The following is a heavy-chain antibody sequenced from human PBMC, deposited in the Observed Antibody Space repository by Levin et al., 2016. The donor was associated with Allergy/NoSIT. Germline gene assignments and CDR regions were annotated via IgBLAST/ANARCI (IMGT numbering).Heavy chain of an antibody. CDR1: GFTFSSYG. Sequence: GESLKISCAASGFTFSSYGMHWVRQAPGKGLEWVAVIWYDGSNKYYADSVKGRFTISRDNSKNTLYLQMNSLRAEDTAVYYCARDLADCSSTSCYTGLWGFDYWGQGTLVTVSS. J-gene: IGHJ4*02. CDR3: ARDLADCSSTSCYTGLWGFDY. CDR2: IWYDGSNK. D-gene: IGHD2-2*02. V-gene: IGHV3-33*01.